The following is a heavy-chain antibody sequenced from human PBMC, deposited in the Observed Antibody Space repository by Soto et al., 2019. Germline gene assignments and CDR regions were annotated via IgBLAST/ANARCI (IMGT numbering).Heavy chain of an antibody. J-gene: IGHJ4*02. D-gene: IGHD6-13*01. CDR3: AKSFSSNWYDYFNS. V-gene: IGHV3-23*01. Sequence: LRLSCVASGFGLIDFAMSWVRQAPGKGLQWVSAISGSGSDTYYADSVKGRFTISRDTSKNTLYLQMNSLRAEDTALYYCAKSFSSNWYDYFNSWGQGSLVTVSS. CDR1: GFGLIDFA. CDR2: ISGSGSDT.